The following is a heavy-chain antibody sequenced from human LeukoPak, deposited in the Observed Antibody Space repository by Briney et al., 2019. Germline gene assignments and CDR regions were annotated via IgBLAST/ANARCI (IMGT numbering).Heavy chain of an antibody. Sequence: GESLKISCKVSGYSFTNYWIAWVRQLPGKGLEWMGIIYPGDSDTKYSPSFQGQVTMSADKSTTTAYLQWSSLKASDTAMYYCARSGSGYSYGYAYWGQGTLGTVSS. CDR1: GYSFTNYW. V-gene: IGHV5-51*01. J-gene: IGHJ4*02. CDR2: IYPGDSDT. D-gene: IGHD5-18*01. CDR3: ARSGSGYSYGYAY.